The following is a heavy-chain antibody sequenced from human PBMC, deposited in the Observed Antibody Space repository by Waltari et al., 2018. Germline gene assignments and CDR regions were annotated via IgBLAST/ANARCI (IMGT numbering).Heavy chain of an antibody. CDR3: ARGGGVTTVTGFDD. Sequence: QVQLQESGPGLVKPSQTLSLTCPVPGGSISRGSYYWSWIRPPAGKGLEWIGRIYTSGSTNYNPSIKSRVTISVDTPKNQVALKLSSVTAADTAVYYCARGGGVTTVTGFDDWGQGTLVTVSS. D-gene: IGHD4-17*01. J-gene: IGHJ4*02. CDR1: GGSISRGSYY. CDR2: IYTSGST. V-gene: IGHV4-61*02.